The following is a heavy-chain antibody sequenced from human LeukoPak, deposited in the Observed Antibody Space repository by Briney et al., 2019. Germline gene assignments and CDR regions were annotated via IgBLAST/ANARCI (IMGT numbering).Heavy chain of an antibody. Sequence: ASVNLSCKASGYTFIGNYIHWVRQAPGHGLQSMGWINPNSGGTNYAQEFQGRVNMTRDTSISTAFLDLRRITSDDTAVYYCARGFCSGGVCYQRPNFDYWGRGTLVTVSS. CDR3: ARGFCSGGVCYQRPNFDY. J-gene: IGHJ4*02. CDR1: GYTFIGNY. V-gene: IGHV1-2*02. CDR2: INPNSGGT. D-gene: IGHD2-15*01.